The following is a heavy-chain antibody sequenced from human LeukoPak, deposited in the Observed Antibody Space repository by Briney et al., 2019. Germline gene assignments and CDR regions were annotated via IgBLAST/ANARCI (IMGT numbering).Heavy chain of an antibody. CDR1: GGSISSSNW. D-gene: IGHD4-23*01. V-gene: IGHV4-4*02. Sequence: PSETLSLTCAVSGGSISSSNWWNWVRQPPGKELEWIGEIYHTGSTNYNPSLKSRVTISVDKSKNQFSLILNSVTAADTAVYYCARGGGYYFDYWGQGTLVTVSS. CDR3: ARGGGYYFDY. CDR2: IYHTGST. J-gene: IGHJ4*02.